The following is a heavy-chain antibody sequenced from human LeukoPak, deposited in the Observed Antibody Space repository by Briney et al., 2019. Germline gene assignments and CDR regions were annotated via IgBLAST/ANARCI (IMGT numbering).Heavy chain of an antibody. D-gene: IGHD5-18*01. CDR3: ARDHSTRWIQLWYFDY. CDR1: GYTFTSYG. V-gene: IGHV1-18*01. J-gene: IGHJ4*02. Sequence: GASVKVSCKASGYTFTSYGISWVRQAPGQGLEWMGWISAYNGNTNYAQKLQGRVTMTTDTSTSTAYMELRSLRSDDTAVYYCARDHSTRWIQLWYFDYWGQGTPVTVSS. CDR2: ISAYNGNT.